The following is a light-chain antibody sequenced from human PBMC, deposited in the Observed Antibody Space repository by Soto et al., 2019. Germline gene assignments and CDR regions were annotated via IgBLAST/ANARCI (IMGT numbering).Light chain of an antibody. Sequence: QSALTQPASVSGSPGQSITITCSGTTDDVGSTDSVSWYQHHPGEAPRLVIYEVKNRPSGVPGRFSGSKSVNTASLSISGLQPEDVADYYCRTYTTTGSSIFGSGTKLTVL. V-gene: IGLV2-14*01. CDR3: RTYTTTGSSI. CDR1: TDDVGSTDS. J-gene: IGLJ1*01. CDR2: EVK.